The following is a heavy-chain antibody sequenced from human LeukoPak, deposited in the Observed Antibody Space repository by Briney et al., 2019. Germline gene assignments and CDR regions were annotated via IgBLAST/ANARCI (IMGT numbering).Heavy chain of an antibody. D-gene: IGHD6-13*01. CDR1: GYTLTELS. CDR2: FDPEDGET. Sequence: ASVKVSCKVSGYTLTELSMHWVRQAPGKGLEWMGGFDPEDGETIYAQKFQGRVTMTEDTSTDTAYMELSSLRSEDTAVYYCATGARQQLVHYYYYGMDVWGQGTTVTVSS. V-gene: IGHV1-24*01. CDR3: ATGARQQLVHYYYYGMDV. J-gene: IGHJ6*02.